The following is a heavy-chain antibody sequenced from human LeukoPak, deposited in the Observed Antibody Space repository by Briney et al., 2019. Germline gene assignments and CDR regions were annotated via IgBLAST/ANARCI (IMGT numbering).Heavy chain of an antibody. J-gene: IGHJ4*02. Sequence: GGSLRLSCAASGFTFSNAWMSWVRQAPGKGLEWVGRIKSKTDGGTTDYAAPVKGRFTISRDDSKNTLYLQMNSLKTEDTAVYYCTIEDGSGYSGQIDYWGQGTLVTVSS. CDR1: GFTFSNAW. D-gene: IGHD3-22*01. V-gene: IGHV3-15*01. CDR3: TIEDGSGYSGQIDY. CDR2: IKSKTDGGTT.